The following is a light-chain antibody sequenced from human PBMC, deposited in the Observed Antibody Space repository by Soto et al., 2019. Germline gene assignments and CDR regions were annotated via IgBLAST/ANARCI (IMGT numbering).Light chain of an antibody. CDR3: QQYGSSGT. J-gene: IGKJ1*01. V-gene: IGKV3-20*01. Sequence: EIVLTQSPGTLSLSPGERATVSCRASQSVSSSYLAWYQQKPGQAPRLLIYDVSNRATGIPARFSGSGSGTDFTLTISRLEPEDFAVYYCQQYGSSGTFGQGSKVDI. CDR1: QSVSSSY. CDR2: DVS.